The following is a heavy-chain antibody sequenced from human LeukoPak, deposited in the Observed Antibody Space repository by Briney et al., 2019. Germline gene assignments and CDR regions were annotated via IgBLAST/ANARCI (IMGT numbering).Heavy chain of an antibody. Sequence: SETLSLTCAVYGGSFSGNYWSWVRQPPGKGLEWIGYIYYSGSTYYNPSLKSRVTISVDTSKNQFSLKLSSVTAADTAVYYCASRGGFWSGYYTGDGDYWGQGTLVTVSS. CDR2: IYYSGST. CDR1: GGSFSGNY. D-gene: IGHD3-3*01. V-gene: IGHV4-30-4*08. J-gene: IGHJ4*02. CDR3: ASRGGFWSGYYTGDGDY.